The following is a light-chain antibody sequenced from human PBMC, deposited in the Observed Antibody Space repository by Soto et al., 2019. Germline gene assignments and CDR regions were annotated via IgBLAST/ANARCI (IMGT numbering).Light chain of an antibody. CDR1: KSNRTY. Sequence: EIVLSQSPATLSLSPGERTTLSCRPSKSNRTYLAWYQQKPGQAPRLLIYDASNRATGIPARFSGSGSGTDFTLTISSLEPEDFAVYYCQQRSTPFTFGPGTKVAIK. V-gene: IGKV3-11*01. J-gene: IGKJ3*01. CDR2: DAS. CDR3: QQRSTPFT.